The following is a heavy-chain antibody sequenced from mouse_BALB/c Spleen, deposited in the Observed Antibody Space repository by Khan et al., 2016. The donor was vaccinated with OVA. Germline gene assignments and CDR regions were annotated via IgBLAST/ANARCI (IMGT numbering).Heavy chain of an antibody. V-gene: IGHV2-6-1*01. J-gene: IGHJ4*01. Sequence: VELVESGPGLVAPSQSLSITCTISGFSLTNYGIHWVRQPPGKGLEWLVVIWSDGSSTYNSALKSRLTISKDNSRCHVFLKMNRLQTDETAIYFCARQPYYNNNVMDYWGQGTSVTGSS. CDR1: GFSLTNYG. CDR3: ARQPYYNNNVMDY. D-gene: IGHD2-5*01. CDR2: IWSDGSS.